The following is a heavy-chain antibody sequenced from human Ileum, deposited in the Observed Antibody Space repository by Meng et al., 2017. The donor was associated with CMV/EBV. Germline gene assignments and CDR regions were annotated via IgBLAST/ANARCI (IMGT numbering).Heavy chain of an antibody. CDR1: GYTFTDLI. J-gene: IGHJ4*02. V-gene: IGHV1-2*02. CDR2: IAPKNGGT. Sequence: PLKVSCKASGYTFTDLIIPWVRQAPGQGLEWMGWIAPKNGGTSYAQKFQHRVTLTRDTSISTVYMELSGLISDDTAVYYCARDAAWSLDYWGQGTLVTVSS. CDR3: ARDAAWSLDY. D-gene: IGHD2-8*02.